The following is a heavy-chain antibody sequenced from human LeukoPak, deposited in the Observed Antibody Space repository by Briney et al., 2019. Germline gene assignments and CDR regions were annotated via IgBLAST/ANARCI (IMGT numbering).Heavy chain of an antibody. V-gene: IGHV3-23*01. CDR3: AKNSFYYDSGSYFFDY. Sequence: ETLSLTCTVSGGSISGYYWSWVRQPPGKGLEWVSIISGSGGSTSYADSVKGRFTISRDISKNTLYLQMNSLRAEDTAVYYCAKNSFYYDSGSYFFDYWGQGTLVTVSS. CDR1: GGSISGYY. J-gene: IGHJ4*02. CDR2: ISGSGGST. D-gene: IGHD3-10*01.